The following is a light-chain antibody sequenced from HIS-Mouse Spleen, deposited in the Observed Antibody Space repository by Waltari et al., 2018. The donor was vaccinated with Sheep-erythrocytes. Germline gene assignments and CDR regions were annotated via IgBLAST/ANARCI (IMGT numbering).Light chain of an antibody. CDR1: SSDVGSYNL. CDR2: EGS. Sequence: QSALTQPASVSGSPGPSITISCTGTSSDVGSYNLVSWYQQHPGKAPKLMIYEGSKWPSGVSNRFSGSKSGNTASLTISGLQAEDEADYYCCSYAGSSTPWVFGGGTKLTVL. J-gene: IGLJ3*02. V-gene: IGLV2-23*01. CDR3: CSYAGSSTPWV.